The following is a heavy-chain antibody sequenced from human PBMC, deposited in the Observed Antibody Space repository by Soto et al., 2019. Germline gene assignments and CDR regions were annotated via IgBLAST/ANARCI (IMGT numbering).Heavy chain of an antibody. V-gene: IGHV4-34*01. CDR3: ARGDIVVVTAARRGMDV. Sequence: PSETLSLTCAVYGGSFSGYYWSWIRQPPGKGLEWIGEINHSGSTNYNPSLKSRVTISVDTSKNQFSLKLSSVTAADTAVYYCARGDIVVVTAARRGMDVWGQGTTVTVSS. J-gene: IGHJ6*02. D-gene: IGHD2-2*01. CDR1: GGSFSGYY. CDR2: INHSGST.